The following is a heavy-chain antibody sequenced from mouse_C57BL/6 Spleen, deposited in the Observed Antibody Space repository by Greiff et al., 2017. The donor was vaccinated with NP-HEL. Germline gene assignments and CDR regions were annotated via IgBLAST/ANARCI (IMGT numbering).Heavy chain of an antibody. Sequence: DVHLVESGEGLVKPGGSLKLSCAASGFTFSSYAMSWVRQTPEKRLEWVAYISSGGDYIYYADTVKGRFTISRDNARNTLYLQMSSLKSEDTAMYYCTRGANWDFDYWGQGTTLTVSS. CDR1: GFTFSSYA. V-gene: IGHV5-9-1*02. CDR2: ISSGGDYI. D-gene: IGHD4-1*01. CDR3: TRGANWDFDY. J-gene: IGHJ2*01.